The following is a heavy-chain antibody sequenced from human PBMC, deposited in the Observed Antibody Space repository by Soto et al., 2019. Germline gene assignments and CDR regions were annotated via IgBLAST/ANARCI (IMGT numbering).Heavy chain of an antibody. CDR2: MYSGGNT. CDR3: ARVSSGSSLYDVDY. D-gene: IGHD1-26*01. Sequence: QVQLQESGPGLVKPSETLSLTCTVSGGSISGYYWSWIRQPPGKGLEWIGYMYSGGNTNYNPSLKSRVTLAVDTSKNKFSLKVSSVTAADTAVYYCARVSSGSSLYDVDYWGQGTLVTVSS. J-gene: IGHJ4*02. CDR1: GGSISGYY. V-gene: IGHV4-59*01.